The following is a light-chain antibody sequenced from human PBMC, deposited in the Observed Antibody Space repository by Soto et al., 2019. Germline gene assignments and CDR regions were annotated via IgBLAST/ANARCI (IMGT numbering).Light chain of an antibody. J-gene: IGLJ2*01. V-gene: IGLV2-14*01. CDR3: SSYTSSSTVV. CDR2: EVS. CDR1: SSDVGGYNY. Sequence: QSVLTQPASVSGYPGQSITISCTGTSSDVGGYNYVSWYQQHPGKAPKLMIYEVSNRPSGVSNRFSGSKSGNTASLTISGLQAEDEADYYCSSYTSSSTVVFGGGTKLTVL.